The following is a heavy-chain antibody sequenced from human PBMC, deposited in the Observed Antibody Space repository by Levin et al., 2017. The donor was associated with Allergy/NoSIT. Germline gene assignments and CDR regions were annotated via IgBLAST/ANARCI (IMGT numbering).Heavy chain of an antibody. V-gene: IGHV3-30*03. CDR1: GFQFSLYG. CDR2: IVFDGNDQ. Sequence: GGSLRLSCAASGFQFSLYGMHWVRQAPGKGLEWVALIVFDGNDQYYADSVKGRFTISRENSKNTLYLQMSSLRENDTAIYYCASDGSYDTLDIWGQGTMVTVSS. J-gene: IGHJ3*02. D-gene: IGHD6-6*01. CDR3: ASDGSYDTLDI.